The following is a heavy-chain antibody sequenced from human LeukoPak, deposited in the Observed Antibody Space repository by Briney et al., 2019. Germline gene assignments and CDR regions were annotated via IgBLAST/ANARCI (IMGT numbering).Heavy chain of an antibody. Sequence: GGSLRLSCAASGFTFSSYAMHWVRQAPGKGLEYVSAISSSGGSTYYANPVKGRFTISRDNAKNSLYLQMNSLRAEDTAVYYCASLPIIRSSSPSPDYWGQGTLVTVSS. CDR1: GFTFSSYA. CDR2: ISSSGGST. D-gene: IGHD6-6*01. CDR3: ASLPIIRSSSPSPDY. J-gene: IGHJ4*02. V-gene: IGHV3-64*01.